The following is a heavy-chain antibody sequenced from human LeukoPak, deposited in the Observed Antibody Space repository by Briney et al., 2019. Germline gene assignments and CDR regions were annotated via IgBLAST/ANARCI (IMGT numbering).Heavy chain of an antibody. D-gene: IGHD4-11*01. CDR3: VRGYSNRFDY. CDR1: GFTFSNAW. J-gene: IGHJ4*02. Sequence: PGGSLRLSCAASGFTFSNAWMHWVCQAPGKGLVWVSRINTDGSSTSYADSVKGRFTISRDNAKNTLDLQMNSLRAEDTAVYYCVRGYSNRFDYWGQGTLVTVSS. CDR2: INTDGSST. V-gene: IGHV3-74*01.